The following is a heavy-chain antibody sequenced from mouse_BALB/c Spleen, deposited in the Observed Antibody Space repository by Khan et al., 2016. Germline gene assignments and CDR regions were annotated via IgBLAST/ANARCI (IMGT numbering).Heavy chain of an antibody. CDR1: GFTFSDYY. J-gene: IGHJ1*01. V-gene: IGHV7-3*02. Sequence: EVELVESGGGLVQPGGSLRLSCATSGFTFSDYYLSWVRQPPGKALEWLGFTRKKAKGSTAEYSASVKGRFTISRDNSQSILYLQMNNLRAEDSASYCCARDIEDLWYFDVWGAGTTVTVSS. CDR3: ARDIEDLWYFDV. CDR2: TRKKAKGSTA.